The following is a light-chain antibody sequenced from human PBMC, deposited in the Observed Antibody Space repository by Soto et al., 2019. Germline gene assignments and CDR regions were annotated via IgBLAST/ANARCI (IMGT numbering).Light chain of an antibody. CDR1: QSVSSN. CDR2: GAS. CDR3: HQYDNSPWT. J-gene: IGKJ1*01. V-gene: IGKV3-15*01. Sequence: EIVMTQSPATLSVSPGERATLSCRASQSVSSNLAWYQQKPGQAPRLLIYGASTRATGIPARFSGSGSGTEFTLTISRLDPEDFAVYYCHQYDNSPWTFGQGTKVDIK.